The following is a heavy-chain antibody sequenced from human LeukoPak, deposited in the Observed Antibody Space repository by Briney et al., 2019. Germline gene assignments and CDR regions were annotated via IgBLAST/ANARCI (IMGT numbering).Heavy chain of an antibody. CDR2: VNPNRGGT. J-gene: IGHJ3*02. Sequence: ASVKVSCKASGYTLIGYYLHLVRLAPGPGLEWPGGVNPNRGGTNYTQKYQGRVTMTSDTATVIAYMVLASLRSDDTGVCCCLRELSFCGGDCLGDAFDIWGQGTMVTVSS. D-gene: IGHD2-21*02. V-gene: IGHV1-2*02. CDR3: LRELSFCGGDCLGDAFDI. CDR1: GYTLIGYY.